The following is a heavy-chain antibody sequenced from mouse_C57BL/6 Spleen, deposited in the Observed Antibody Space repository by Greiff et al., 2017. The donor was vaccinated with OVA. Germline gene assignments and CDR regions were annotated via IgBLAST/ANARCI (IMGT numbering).Heavy chain of an antibody. V-gene: IGHV14-4*01. J-gene: IGHJ2*01. CDR1: GFNIKDDY. D-gene: IGHD2-3*01. Sequence: EVQLQQSGAELVRPGASVKLSCTASGFNIKDDYMHWVKQRPEQGLEWIGWIDPENGDTEYASKFQGKATITADTSSNTAYLQLSSLTSEDTAVYYCTTDLYDGTYWGQGTTLTVSS. CDR3: TTDLYDGTY. CDR2: IDPENGDT.